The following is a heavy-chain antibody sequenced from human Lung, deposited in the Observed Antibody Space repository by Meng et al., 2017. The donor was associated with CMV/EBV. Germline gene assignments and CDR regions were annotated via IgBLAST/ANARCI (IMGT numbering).Heavy chain of an antibody. CDR2: IYYSWST. Sequence: LSLTCTVSGGCISSGGYYWRWIRQHPGKGLEWIGYIYYSWSTYYNPSLKSRVTISVDTSKNQFSLKLSSVTAADTAVYYCARGYWFDPWGQGTLVTVSS. V-gene: IGHV4-31*03. J-gene: IGHJ5*02. CDR1: GGCISSGGYY. CDR3: ARGYWFDP.